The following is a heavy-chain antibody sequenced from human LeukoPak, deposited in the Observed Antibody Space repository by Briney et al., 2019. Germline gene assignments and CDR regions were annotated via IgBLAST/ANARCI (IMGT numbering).Heavy chain of an antibody. D-gene: IGHD1-7*01. CDR3: ARKLESYYYYGMDV. CDR2: INHSGST. Sequence: SETLSLTCAVYGGSFSGYYWSWIRQPPGKGLEWIGEINHSGSTNYNPSLKSRVTISVDTSKNQFSLKLSSVTAADTAVYYCARKLESYYYYGMDVWGQGTTVTVSS. V-gene: IGHV4-34*01. J-gene: IGHJ6*02. CDR1: GGSFSGYY.